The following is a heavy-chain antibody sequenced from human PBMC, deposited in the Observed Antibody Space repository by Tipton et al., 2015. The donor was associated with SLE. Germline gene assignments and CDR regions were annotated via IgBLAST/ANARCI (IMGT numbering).Heavy chain of an antibody. CDR1: GASMSGDY. CDR3: ARHNSAYATYSHYGVDV. CDR2: VFYSGNT. V-gene: IGHV4-59*08. J-gene: IGHJ6*02. D-gene: IGHD5-12*01. Sequence: TLSLTCTVSGASMSGDYWSWIRQPPGGGLEWIGYVFYSGNTRYNPSLQSRVSISIDTSKRHFSLKLSSVTAADTAVYYCARHNSAYATYSHYGVDVWGQGTTVIVSS.